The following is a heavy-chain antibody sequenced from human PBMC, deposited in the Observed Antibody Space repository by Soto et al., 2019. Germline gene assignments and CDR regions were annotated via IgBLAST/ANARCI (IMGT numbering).Heavy chain of an antibody. CDR3: ARGFSGAYGDSSDY. CDR2: ISSSSSTI. CDR1: GFTFSSYS. Sequence: GGSLRLSCAASGFTFSSYSMNWVRQAPGKGLEWVSYISSSSSTIYYADSVKGRFTISRDNAKNSLYLQMNSLRAEDTAVYYCARGFSGAYGDSSDYWGQGTLVTVSS. D-gene: IGHD4-17*01. J-gene: IGHJ4*02. V-gene: IGHV3-48*01.